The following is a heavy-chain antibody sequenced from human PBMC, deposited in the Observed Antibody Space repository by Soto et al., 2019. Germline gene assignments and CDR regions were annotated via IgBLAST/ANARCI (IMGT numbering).Heavy chain of an antibody. CDR2: IYKSATT. J-gene: IGHJ6*02. CDR3: ARYSSNWFQTEGMDV. Sequence: SETLSLTCSVSGDSISNLDYFWAWIRQPPGQALEYIGYIYKSATTYYNPSFESRVAISVDTSKSQFSLNVTSVTAADTAVYYCARYSSNWFQTEGMDVWGQGTTVTVSS. V-gene: IGHV4-30-4*01. CDR1: GDSISNLDYF. D-gene: IGHD6-13*01.